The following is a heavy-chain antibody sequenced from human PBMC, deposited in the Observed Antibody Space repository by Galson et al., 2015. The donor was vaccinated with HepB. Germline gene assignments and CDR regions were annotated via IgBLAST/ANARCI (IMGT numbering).Heavy chain of an antibody. CDR3: ARDGRVEVPAVLFDY. V-gene: IGHV3-48*03. Sequence: SLRLSCAASGFTFSTYEMNWVRQAPGKGLEWVAYITSSSSNIFYADSVKGRFTISRDNAKHSLYLQMNSLRVEDTAVYYCARDGRVEVPAVLFDYWGQGTLVTVSS. CDR2: ITSSSSNI. J-gene: IGHJ4*02. CDR1: GFTFSTYE. D-gene: IGHD2-2*01.